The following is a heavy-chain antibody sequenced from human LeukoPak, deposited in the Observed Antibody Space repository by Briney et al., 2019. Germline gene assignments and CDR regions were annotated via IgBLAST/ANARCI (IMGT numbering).Heavy chain of an antibody. Sequence: SETLSLTCAVYGGSFSGYYWSWIRQPPGKGLEWIGEINNSGSTNYNPSLKSRVTISVDTSKNQFSLKLSSVTAADTAVYYCARGRRCSSTSCYIFDYWGQGTLVTVSS. CDR1: GGSFSGYY. CDR2: INNSGST. CDR3: ARGRRCSSTSCYIFDY. D-gene: IGHD2-2*02. V-gene: IGHV4-34*01. J-gene: IGHJ4*02.